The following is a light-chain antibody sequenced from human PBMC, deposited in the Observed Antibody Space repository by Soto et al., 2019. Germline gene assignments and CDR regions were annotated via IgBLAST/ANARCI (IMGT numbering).Light chain of an antibody. CDR3: MQALQTSYT. CDR2: LGS. Sequence: DIVMTQSPLSLPVTPGEPASISCRSSQSLLHSNGYNYLDWYLQKPGQSPQLLIYLGSNRASGVPDRFSGSGSGTDFTLKIRRVEAEDVRVYYCMQALQTSYTFGQGTKLESK. J-gene: IGKJ2*01. V-gene: IGKV2-28*01. CDR1: QSLLHSNGYNY.